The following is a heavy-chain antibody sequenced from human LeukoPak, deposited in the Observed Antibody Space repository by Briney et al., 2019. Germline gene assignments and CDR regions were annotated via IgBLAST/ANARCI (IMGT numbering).Heavy chain of an antibody. CDR3: ARQAAMTPGNYYGMDV. CDR2: INPSGGST. CDR1: GYTFTSYY. J-gene: IGHJ6*04. D-gene: IGHD5-18*01. Sequence: GASVKVSCKASGYTFTSYYMHWVRQAPGQGLEWMGIINPSGGSTSYAQKFQGRVTMTRDTSTSTVYMVLSSLRSEDTAVYYCARQAAMTPGNYYGMDVWGKGTTVTVSS. V-gene: IGHV1-46*01.